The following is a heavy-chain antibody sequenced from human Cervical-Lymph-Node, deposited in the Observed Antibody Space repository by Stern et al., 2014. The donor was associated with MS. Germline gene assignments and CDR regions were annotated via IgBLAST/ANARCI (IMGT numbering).Heavy chain of an antibody. D-gene: IGHD2-15*01. CDR1: GYTFTSYG. CDR2: ISTYNGNA. CDR3: ARGLLGSENAFDI. Sequence: QVQLVQSGAEVKKPGASVKVSCTASGYTFTSYGITWGRLAPGQGLAWVGWISTYNGNANYAQKLQDRVTMTTDTSTSTAYMELRSLRSDDTAVYYCARGLLGSENAFDIWGQGTMVTVSS. V-gene: IGHV1-18*01. J-gene: IGHJ3*02.